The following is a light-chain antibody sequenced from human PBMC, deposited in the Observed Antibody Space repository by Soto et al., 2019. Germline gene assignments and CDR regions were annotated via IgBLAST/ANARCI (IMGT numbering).Light chain of an antibody. CDR3: QQHDTYFRYT. Sequence: DIQMTQSPSNLSSSPGERVTITCRASQTINNNLAWYQKKPGQAPKLLIYDGYTMATGVPSRFSGSGSGTDFTLTIGSLQPDDFAAYYCQQHDTYFRYTFGQGTKLDIK. V-gene: IGKV1-5*01. CDR2: DGY. J-gene: IGKJ2*01. CDR1: QTINNN.